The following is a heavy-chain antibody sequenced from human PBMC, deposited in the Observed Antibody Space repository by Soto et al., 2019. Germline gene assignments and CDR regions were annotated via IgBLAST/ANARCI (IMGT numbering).Heavy chain of an antibody. CDR2: ISHSGST. V-gene: IGHV4-4*02. CDR3: ARSRGVTNTRRPYYFHS. D-gene: IGHD4-17*01. J-gene: IGHJ4*02. CDR1: GDSINISHW. Sequence: SETLSLTCAVSGDSINISHWWNWVRQPPGKGLEWIGQISHSGSTNYNPSLTSRVNKSVDKSKNHFSLKLTSVTAADTAVYYCARSRGVTNTRRPYYFHSWGQGTLVTVSS.